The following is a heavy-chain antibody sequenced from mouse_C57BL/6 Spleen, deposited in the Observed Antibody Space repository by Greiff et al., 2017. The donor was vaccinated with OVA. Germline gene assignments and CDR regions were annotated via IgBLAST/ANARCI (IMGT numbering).Heavy chain of an antibody. CDR1: GYAFTNYL. J-gene: IGHJ3*01. Sequence: LVESGAELVRPGTSVKVSCKASGYAFTNYLIEWVKQRPGQGLEWIGVINPGSGGTNYNEKFKGKATLTADKSSSTAYMQLSSLTSEDSAVYFCARGWDYDYDGPWFAYWGQGTLVTVSA. D-gene: IGHD2-4*01. CDR2: INPGSGGT. CDR3: ARGWDYDYDGPWFAY. V-gene: IGHV1-54*01.